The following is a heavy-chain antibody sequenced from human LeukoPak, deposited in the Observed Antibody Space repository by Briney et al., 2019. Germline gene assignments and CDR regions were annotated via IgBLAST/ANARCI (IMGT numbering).Heavy chain of an antibody. CDR3: ARDIAIAVAGDFDY. Sequence: ASVEVSCKASGYTFTSYGISWVRQAPGQGLEWMGWISAYNGNTNYAQKLQGRVTMTTDTSTSTAYMELRSLRSDDTAVYCCARDIAIAVAGDFDYWGQGTLVTVSS. D-gene: IGHD6-19*01. CDR2: ISAYNGNT. CDR1: GYTFTSYG. J-gene: IGHJ4*02. V-gene: IGHV1-18*01.